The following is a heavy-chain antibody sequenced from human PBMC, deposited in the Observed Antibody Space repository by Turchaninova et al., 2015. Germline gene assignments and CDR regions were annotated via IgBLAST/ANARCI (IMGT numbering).Heavy chain of an antibody. CDR2: IYYSGST. J-gene: IGHJ4*02. CDR3: ARSLMTTVTTLFDY. Sequence: QVRLQESGPGLVKPSQTLSPTSTVSGAAISSGDHYWSWIRPPPGKGLEWIGYIYYSGSTYYNPSLKSQITMSVDTSKNQFSLKLSSVTAADTAVYYCARSLMTTVTTLFDYWGQGTLVTVSS. V-gene: IGHV4-30-4*08. D-gene: IGHD4-11*01. CDR1: GAAISSGDHY.